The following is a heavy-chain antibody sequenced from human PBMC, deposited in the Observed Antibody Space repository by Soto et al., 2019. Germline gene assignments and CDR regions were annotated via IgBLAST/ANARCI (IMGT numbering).Heavy chain of an antibody. V-gene: IGHV4-4*02. CDR1: GVSISSSNW. CDR2: IYHSGST. J-gene: IGHJ6*02. D-gene: IGHD6-6*01. Sequence: SETLSLTCAVSGVSISSSNWWSWVRQPPGKGLEWIGEIYHSGSTNYNPSLKSRVTISVDKSKNQFSLKLSSVTAADTAVYYCERARLVHYYYGMDVWGQGTTVTVSS. CDR3: ERARLVHYYYGMDV.